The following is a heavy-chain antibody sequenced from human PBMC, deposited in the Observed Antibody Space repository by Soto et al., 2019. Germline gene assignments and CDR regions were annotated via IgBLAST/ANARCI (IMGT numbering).Heavy chain of an antibody. V-gene: IGHV3-30-3*01. D-gene: IGHD2-2*01. Sequence: SLILSCAASGFTFSSYAMHWVRQAPGNGLEWVAVISYDGSNKYYADSVKGRFTISRDNSKNTLYLQMNSLRAEDTAVYYCARDVGSYCSSTSCLRYGLDYWGQGTLVTVSS. CDR2: ISYDGSNK. J-gene: IGHJ4*02. CDR3: ARDVGSYCSSTSCLRYGLDY. CDR1: GFTFSSYA.